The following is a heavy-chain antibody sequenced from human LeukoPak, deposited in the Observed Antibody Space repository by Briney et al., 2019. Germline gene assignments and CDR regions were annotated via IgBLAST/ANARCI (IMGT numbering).Heavy chain of an antibody. CDR2: MNPNSGNT. J-gene: IGHJ5*02. D-gene: IGHD2-15*01. Sequence: ASVKVSCKTSGYTFTNYGVTWVRQATGQGLEWMGWMNPNSGNTGYAQKFQGRVTITRNTSISTAYMELSSLRSEDTAVYYCARSPSSVAATWFDPWGQGTLVTVSS. CDR3: ARSPSSVAATWFDP. V-gene: IGHV1-8*03. CDR1: GYTFTNYG.